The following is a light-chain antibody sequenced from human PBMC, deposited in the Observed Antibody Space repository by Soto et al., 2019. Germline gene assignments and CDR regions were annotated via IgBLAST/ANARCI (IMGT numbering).Light chain of an antibody. V-gene: IGKV3-15*01. CDR3: QQYNTWPPIT. CDR2: GAS. J-gene: IGKJ5*01. Sequence: EIVMTQSPATLSVSPGERVTLSCRASQSVRSNLAWYQQKPGQAPRLLIYGASTRATGLPARFSGSGSGTDFTLTISSLQSEDFAVYYCQQYNTWPPITFGPGTRLEI. CDR1: QSVRSN.